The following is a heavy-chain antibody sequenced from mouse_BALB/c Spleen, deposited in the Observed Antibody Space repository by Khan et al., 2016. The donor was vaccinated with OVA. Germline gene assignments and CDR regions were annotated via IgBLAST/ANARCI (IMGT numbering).Heavy chain of an antibody. Sequence: VQLKQSGPGLVKPSQSLSLTCTVTGYSITRDYAWNWIRQFPGNKLEWMAYISNSGSTSYNPSLKSRISITRDTSKNQFFLQLNSVTTEDTATYYCASELGRYYAMDYGGQGTSVTVSS. J-gene: IGHJ4*01. V-gene: IGHV3-2*02. CDR1: GYSITRDYA. D-gene: IGHD4-1*01. CDR3: ASELGRYYAMDY. CDR2: ISNSGST.